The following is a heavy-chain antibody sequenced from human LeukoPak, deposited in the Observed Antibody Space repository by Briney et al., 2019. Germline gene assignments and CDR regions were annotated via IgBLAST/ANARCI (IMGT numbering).Heavy chain of an antibody. V-gene: IGHV4-59*01. CDR3: ARSGTLTGYLY. CDR1: GGSLISYY. D-gene: IGHD3-9*01. J-gene: IGHJ4*02. CDR2: IFYSEST. Sequence: SETLSLTCTVSGGSLISYYWTWIRQPPGKGLEWIGYIFYSESTNYNPSLKSRVTMSVDTSKNQFSLKLTSVTAADTAVYYGARSGTLTGYLYRGQGALVTVSS.